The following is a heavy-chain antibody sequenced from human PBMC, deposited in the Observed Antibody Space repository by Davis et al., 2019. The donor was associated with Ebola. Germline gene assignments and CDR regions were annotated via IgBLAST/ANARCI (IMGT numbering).Heavy chain of an antibody. CDR3: AITPSGDVYYDY. CDR1: GYTFTSHD. J-gene: IGHJ4*02. D-gene: IGHD1-14*01. Sequence: AASVKVSCKTSGYTFTSHDINWVRQATGQGLEWMGWMNPNSGNTGYAQKFQGRVTLTRDTSANTVYMELRSLISEDTAVYYCAITPSGDVYYDYWGQGTLVTVSS. CDR2: MNPNSGNT. V-gene: IGHV1-8*01.